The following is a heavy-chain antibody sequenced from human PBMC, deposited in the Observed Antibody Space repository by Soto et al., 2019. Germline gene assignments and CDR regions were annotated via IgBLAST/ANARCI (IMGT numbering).Heavy chain of an antibody. CDR1: GYIFASHW. D-gene: IGHD1-26*01. Sequence: HVESLKISCKGAGYIFASHWVSWFLQMPEKGLEWIGTIYPGDSDTKYSSAFRGHVTISADTSVSTAYLQWRSLEATDSAIYYCARYSGSYWHYLDFWGQGTLVTVSS. J-gene: IGHJ4*02. CDR2: IYPGDSDT. CDR3: ARYSGSYWHYLDF. V-gene: IGHV5-51*01.